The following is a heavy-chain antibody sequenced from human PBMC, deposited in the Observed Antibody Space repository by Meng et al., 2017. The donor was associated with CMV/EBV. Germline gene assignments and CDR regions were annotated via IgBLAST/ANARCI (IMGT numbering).Heavy chain of an antibody. V-gene: IGHV3-7*01. Sequence: GGSLRLSCAASGFTFSSYAMNWVRQAPGKGLEWVANIKQDGSEKYYVDSVKGRFTISRDNAKNSLYLQMNNLRAGDTAVFYCARDLDYGGNRAMGAFDIWGQGTMVTVSS. CDR3: ARDLDYGGNRAMGAFDI. CDR1: GFTFSSYA. CDR2: IKQDGSEK. J-gene: IGHJ3*02. D-gene: IGHD4-23*01.